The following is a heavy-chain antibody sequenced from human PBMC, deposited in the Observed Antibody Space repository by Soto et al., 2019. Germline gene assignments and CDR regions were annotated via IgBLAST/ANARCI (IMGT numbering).Heavy chain of an antibody. CDR2: IHHGGTP. CDR1: GASTTDNNYY. Sequence: PSETLSLTCTVSGASTTDNNYYWGWVRQPPGKGLEWIGSIHHGGTPYYNPSLKGRVAISLQLSKSQFSLNVNYVTAADAALYFCARHFPTHDNTQSFKYYFDSWGQGIPVTVSS. J-gene: IGHJ4*02. CDR3: ARHFPTHDNTQSFKYYFDS. V-gene: IGHV4-39*01. D-gene: IGHD1-1*01.